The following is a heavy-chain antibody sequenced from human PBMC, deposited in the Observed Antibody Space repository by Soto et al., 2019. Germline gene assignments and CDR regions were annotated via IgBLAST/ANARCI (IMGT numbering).Heavy chain of an antibody. CDR3: ARHESDYDILTGSADY. CDR2: IYPGDSDT. D-gene: IGHD3-9*01. V-gene: IGHV5-51*01. Sequence: GESLKISCKGSGYSFTSYWIGWVRQMPGKGLEWMGIIYPGDSDTRYSPSFQGQVTISADKSISTAYLQWSSLKASDTAMYYCARHESDYDILTGSADYWGQGTLVTVS. J-gene: IGHJ4*02. CDR1: GYSFTSYW.